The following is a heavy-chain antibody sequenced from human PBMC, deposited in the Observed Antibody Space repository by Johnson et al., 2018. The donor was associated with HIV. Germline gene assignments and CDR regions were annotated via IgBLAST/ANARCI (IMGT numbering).Heavy chain of an antibody. Sequence: QLVESGGGLVQPGRSLRLSCAASGFTFDDYAMHWVRQAPGKGLEWVSGISWNSGSIGYADSVKGRFTISRDNAKNSLYLQMNSLRAEDTALYYCARDLVAAAGTGGEYAFDIWGQGTMVTVSS. D-gene: IGHD6-13*01. J-gene: IGHJ3*02. CDR3: ARDLVAAAGTGGEYAFDI. CDR1: GFTFDDYA. CDR2: ISWNSGSI. V-gene: IGHV3-9*01.